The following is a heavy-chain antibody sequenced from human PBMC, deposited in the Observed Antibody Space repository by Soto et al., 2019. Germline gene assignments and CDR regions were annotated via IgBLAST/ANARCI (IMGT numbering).Heavy chain of an antibody. CDR3: ARQPPRTIFGVVIGAHYYYGMDV. Sequence: QVQLVQSGAEVKKPGASVKVSCKASGYTFTSYAMHWVRQAPGQRLEWMGWINAGNGNTKYSQKFQGRVTITRDTSASTAYMELSSLRSEDTAVYYCARQPPRTIFGVVIGAHYYYGMDVW. CDR1: GYTFTSYA. CDR2: INAGNGNT. D-gene: IGHD3-3*01. J-gene: IGHJ6*01. V-gene: IGHV1-3*01.